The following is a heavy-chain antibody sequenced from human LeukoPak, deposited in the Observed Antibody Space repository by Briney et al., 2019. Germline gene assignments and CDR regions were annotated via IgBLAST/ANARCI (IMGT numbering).Heavy chain of an antibody. V-gene: IGHV3-33*06. CDR2: IWYDGSNK. J-gene: IGHJ4*02. CDR1: GFTFSSYG. Sequence: GGSLRLSCAASGFTFSSYGMHWVRQAPGKGLEWVAAIWYDGSNKYYADSVKGRFTISRDNSKNTLYLQMNSLRAEDTAVYYCAKLGQGSSSVDYWGQGTLVTVSS. CDR3: AKLGQGSSSVDY. D-gene: IGHD3-10*01.